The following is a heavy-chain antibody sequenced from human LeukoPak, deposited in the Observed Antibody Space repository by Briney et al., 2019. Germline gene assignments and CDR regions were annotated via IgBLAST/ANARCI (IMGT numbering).Heavy chain of an antibody. CDR3: ARPGGNPTVTTRVHVGNWFDP. V-gene: IGHV4-39*07. D-gene: IGHD4-17*01. CDR1: GGSISSSSYY. J-gene: IGHJ5*02. CDR2: IYYSGNT. Sequence: SETLSLTCTVSGGSISSSSYYWGWIRQPPGKGLEWIGSIYYSGNTYYNPSLKSRVTISVDTSKNQFSLKLSSVTAADTAVYYCARPGGNPTVTTRVHVGNWFDPWGQGTLVTVSS.